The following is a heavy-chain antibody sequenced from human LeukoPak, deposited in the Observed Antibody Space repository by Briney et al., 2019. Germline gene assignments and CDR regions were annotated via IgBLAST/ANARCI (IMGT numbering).Heavy chain of an antibody. V-gene: IGHV1-24*01. CDR1: GYTLTELS. D-gene: IGHD1-26*01. J-gene: IGHJ4*02. CDR3: ATRLVGATTGDY. CDR2: FDPEDGET. Sequence: ASVKVFCKVSGYTLTELSMHWVRQAPGKGLEWMGGFDPEDGETIYAQKFQGRVTITEDTSTDTAYMELSSLRSEDTAVYYCATRLVGATTGDYSGQGTLVTVSS.